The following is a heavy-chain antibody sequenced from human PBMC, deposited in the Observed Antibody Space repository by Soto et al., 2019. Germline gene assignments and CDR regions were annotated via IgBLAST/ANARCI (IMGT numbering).Heavy chain of an antibody. CDR2: IVVGSGNT. CDR3: AASMVRGVHMLGYAFDI. Sequence: TSVKVSCKASGYTFTSYDINWVRQATGQGLEWIGWIVVGSGNTNYAQKFQERVTITRDMSTSTAYMELSSLRSEDTAVYYCAASMVRGVHMLGYAFDIWGQGTMVTVSS. CDR1: GYTFTSYD. J-gene: IGHJ3*02. D-gene: IGHD3-10*01. V-gene: IGHV1-58*02.